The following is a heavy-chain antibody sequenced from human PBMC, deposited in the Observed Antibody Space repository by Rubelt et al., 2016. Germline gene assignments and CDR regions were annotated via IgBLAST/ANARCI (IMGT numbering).Heavy chain of an antibody. CDR1: GGSISSGGYY. V-gene: IGHV4-31*03. CDR2: IYYSGST. CDR3: ARLGAAAGTVDY. D-gene: IGHD6-13*01. Sequence: QVQLQESGPGLVKPSQTLSLTCTVSGGSISSGGYYWTWIRQHPGKGLEWIGYIYYSGSTYSNPSLDGRVTIAVETAKNQFSLRLGSVSAAGTAVYYCARLGAAAGTVDYWGQGTLVTVSS. J-gene: IGHJ4*02.